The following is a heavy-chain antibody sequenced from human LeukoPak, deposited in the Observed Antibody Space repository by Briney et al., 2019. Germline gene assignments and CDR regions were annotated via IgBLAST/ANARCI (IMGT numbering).Heavy chain of an antibody. J-gene: IGHJ4*02. D-gene: IGHD6-19*01. Sequence: SETLSLTCTVSGGSISSGSYYWSWIRQPAGKGLEWIGRIYTSGSTNYNPSLKSRVTTSVDTSKNQFSLKLSSVTAADTAVYYCAVIAVAGRGYFDYWGQGILVTVSS. CDR1: GGSISSGSYY. V-gene: IGHV4-61*02. CDR2: IYTSGST. CDR3: AVIAVAGRGYFDY.